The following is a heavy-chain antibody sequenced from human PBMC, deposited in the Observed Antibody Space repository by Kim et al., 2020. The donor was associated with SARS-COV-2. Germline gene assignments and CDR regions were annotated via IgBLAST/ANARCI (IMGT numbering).Heavy chain of an antibody. J-gene: IGHJ6*02. V-gene: IGHV4-39*01. CDR3: ARRPILWFGELFSGNSNYYYGMDV. D-gene: IGHD3-10*01. CDR2: IYYSGST. CDR1: GGSISSSSYY. Sequence: SETLSLTCTVSGGSISSSSYYWGWIRQPPGKGLEWIGSIYYSGSTYYNPSLKSRVTISVDTSKNQFSLKLSSVTAADTAVYYCARRPILWFGELFSGNSNYYYGMDVWGQGTTVTVSS.